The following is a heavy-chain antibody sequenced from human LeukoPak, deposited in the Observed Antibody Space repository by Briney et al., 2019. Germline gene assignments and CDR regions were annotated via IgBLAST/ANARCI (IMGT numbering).Heavy chain of an antibody. Sequence: GSLRLSCAASGFTFSTYGMHWVRQAPGKGLEWVAVISYDGSDKYYADSVKGRFTISRDNSKNTLYLQMNSLRAEDTAVYYCARDGYGTIDYWGQGTLVTVSS. CDR1: GFTFSTYG. J-gene: IGHJ4*02. D-gene: IGHD1-1*01. CDR2: ISYDGSDK. V-gene: IGHV3-30*03. CDR3: ARDGYGTIDY.